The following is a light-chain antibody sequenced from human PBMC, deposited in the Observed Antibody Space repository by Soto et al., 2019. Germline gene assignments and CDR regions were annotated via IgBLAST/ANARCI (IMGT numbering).Light chain of an antibody. CDR3: SSYAGSNNVV. J-gene: IGLJ2*01. Sequence: QSALTQPPSASGSPGQSVTISCTGTSSDVGGYNYVYWYQQHPGKAPKLMIYEVSKRPTGVPDRFSGSKSGNTASLTVSGLRGEDEADYYCSSYAGSNNVVFGGGTKFTVL. V-gene: IGLV2-8*01. CDR1: SSDVGGYNY. CDR2: EVS.